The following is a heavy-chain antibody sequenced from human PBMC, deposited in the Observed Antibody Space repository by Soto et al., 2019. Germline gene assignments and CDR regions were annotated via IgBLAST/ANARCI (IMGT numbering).Heavy chain of an antibody. Sequence: GGSLRLSCAASGFTFSSYAMHWVRQAPGKGLEWVAVISYDGSNKYYADSVKGRFTISRDNSKNTLYLQMNSLRAEDTAVYYCASSKYDFPTYYYYYMDVWGKGTTVTVSS. CDR3: ASSKYDFPTYYYYYMDV. D-gene: IGHD3-3*01. J-gene: IGHJ6*03. CDR2: ISYDGSNK. CDR1: GFTFSSYA. V-gene: IGHV3-30-3*01.